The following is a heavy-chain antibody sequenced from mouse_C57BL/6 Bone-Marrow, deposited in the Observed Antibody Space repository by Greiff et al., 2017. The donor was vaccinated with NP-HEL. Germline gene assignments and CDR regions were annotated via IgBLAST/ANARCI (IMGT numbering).Heavy chain of an antibody. CDR1: GFTFSSYG. CDR3: ARQLWLRRRGYFDV. Sequence: EVQVVESGGDLVKPGGSLKLSCAASGFTFSSYGMSWVRQTPDKRLEWVATISSGGSYTYYPDSVKGRFTISRDNAKNTLYLQMSSLKSEDTAMYYCARQLWLRRRGYFDVWGTGTTVTVSS. CDR2: ISSGGSYT. J-gene: IGHJ1*03. V-gene: IGHV5-6*01. D-gene: IGHD2-2*01.